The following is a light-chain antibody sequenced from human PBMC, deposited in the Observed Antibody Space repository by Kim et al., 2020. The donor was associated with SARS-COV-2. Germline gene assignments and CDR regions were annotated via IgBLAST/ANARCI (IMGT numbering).Light chain of an antibody. CDR2: GKN. J-gene: IGLJ3*02. Sequence: LRPTVRITCQGDSLRSYYASWYQQKPGQAPVLVFYGKNNRPSGIPDRFSGSYSGNTASLTITAAQAEDEADYYCNSRESSANHWMFGGGTQLTVL. CDR1: SLRSYY. V-gene: IGLV3-19*01. CDR3: NSRESSANHWM.